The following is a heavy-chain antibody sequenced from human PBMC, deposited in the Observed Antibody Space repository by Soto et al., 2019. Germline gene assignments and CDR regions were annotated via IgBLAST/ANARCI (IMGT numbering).Heavy chain of an antibody. V-gene: IGHV3-7*01. CDR3: ARHRGRNYGSGSYFYYMDV. Sequence: EVQLVESGGGLVQPGGSLRLSCAASGFTFNIYWMSWVRQAPGKGLEWVANIKQDGSDKYYVDSVSGRFTISRDNAKNSLYLEMNSPRPEDTAVYYCARHRGRNYGSGSYFYYMDVWGEGTTVTVSS. CDR2: IKQDGSDK. CDR1: GFTFNIYW. J-gene: IGHJ6*03. D-gene: IGHD3-10*01.